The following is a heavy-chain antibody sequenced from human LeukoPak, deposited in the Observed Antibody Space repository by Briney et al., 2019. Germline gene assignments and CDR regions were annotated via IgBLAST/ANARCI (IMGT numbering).Heavy chain of an antibody. CDR2: IFWDSSTV. V-gene: IGHV3-9*01. J-gene: IGHJ4*02. CDR3: ARRAGAYSHPYDY. D-gene: IGHD4/OR15-4a*01. Sequence: GGSLRLSCSASGFSFEDYTMHWVRQAPGKGLEWVSSIFWDSSTVAYADSVKGRFTISRDNAKNSLYLQMNSLRAEDTAVYYCARRAGAYSHPYDYWGQGTLVTVSS. CDR1: GFSFEDYT.